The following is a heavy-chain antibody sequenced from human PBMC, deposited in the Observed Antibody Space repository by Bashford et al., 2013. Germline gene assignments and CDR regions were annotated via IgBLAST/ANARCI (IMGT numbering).Heavy chain of an antibody. CDR3: ARYSIAAPSLVFDY. J-gene: IGHJ4*02. CDR2: ISSSGSTI. Sequence: GSLRLSCAASGFTFSDYYMSWIRQAPGKGWSGVSYISSSGSTIYYADSVKGRFTISRDNAKNSLYLQMNSLRAEDTAVYYCARYSIAAPSLVFDYWGQGTLVTVSS. V-gene: IGHV3-11*01. CDR1: GFTFSDYY. D-gene: IGHD6-6*01.